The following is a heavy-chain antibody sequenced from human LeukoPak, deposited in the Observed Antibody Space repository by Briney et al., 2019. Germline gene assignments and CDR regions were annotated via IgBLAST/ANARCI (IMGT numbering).Heavy chain of an antibody. V-gene: IGHV4-4*02. CDR2: IYHSGST. CDR1: GGSLSSSHW. CDR3: ARDLNNYDSSAYVQIDY. D-gene: IGHD3-22*01. J-gene: IGHJ4*02. Sequence: SETLSLTCAVSGGSLSSSHWWSWVRQPPGKGLEWIGEIYHSGSTNYNPSFKSRVTMSVDKSKNQFSLKLSSLTAADTAVYYCARDLNNYDSSAYVQIDYWGQGTLVTVSS.